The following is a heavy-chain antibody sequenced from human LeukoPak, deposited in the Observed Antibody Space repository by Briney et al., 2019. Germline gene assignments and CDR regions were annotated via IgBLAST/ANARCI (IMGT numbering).Heavy chain of an antibody. CDR1: GFTFSSYS. CDR2: ISSSSSYI. V-gene: IGHV3-21*01. CDR3: ARDALIGILTGYYFWFDP. Sequence: GGSLRLSCAASGFTFSSYSMTWVRQAPGKGLEWVSSISSSSSYIYYADSVKGRFTISRDNAKNSLYLQMNSLRAEDTAVYYCARDALIGILTGYYFWFDPWGQGTLVTVSS. D-gene: IGHD3-9*01. J-gene: IGHJ5*02.